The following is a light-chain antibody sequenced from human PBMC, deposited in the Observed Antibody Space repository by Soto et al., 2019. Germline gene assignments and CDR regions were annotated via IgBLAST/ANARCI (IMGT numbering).Light chain of an antibody. CDR3: LQDHTYPWT. CDR2: GAS. V-gene: IGKV1-6*02. Sequence: IQMTQSPSSLSVSVTDRVTITCRASQDIGNDLGWYQQRPGEAPELLLYGASTLRSGVPSRISGSGSGTHFALTINNLQPEDSATYFCLQDHTYPWTFGQGTKVDIK. CDR1: QDIGND. J-gene: IGKJ1*01.